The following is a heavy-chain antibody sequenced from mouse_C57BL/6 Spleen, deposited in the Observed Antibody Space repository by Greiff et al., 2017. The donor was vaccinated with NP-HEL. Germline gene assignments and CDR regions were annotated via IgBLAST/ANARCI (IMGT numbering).Heavy chain of an antibody. CDR3: ARSADYYGSSYVGY. CDR1: GYAFSSYW. Sequence: QVQLQQSGAELVKPGASVKISCKASGYAFSSYWMNWVKQRPGKGLEWIGQIYPGDGDTNYNGKFKGKATLTADKSSSTAYMQLSSLTSEDSAVYFCARSADYYGSSYVGYWGQGTTLTVSS. J-gene: IGHJ2*01. CDR2: IYPGDGDT. V-gene: IGHV1-80*01. D-gene: IGHD1-1*01.